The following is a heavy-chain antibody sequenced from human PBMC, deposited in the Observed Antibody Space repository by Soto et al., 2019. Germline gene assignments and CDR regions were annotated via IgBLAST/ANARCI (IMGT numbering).Heavy chain of an antibody. CDR1: GFTFSGSA. Sequence: GSLRLSCAASGFTFSGSAMHWVRQASGKGLEWVGRIRSKANSYATAYAASVKGRFTISRDDSKNTAYLQMNSLKTEDTAVYYCTRNPGSIVATTNNYWGQGTLVTVSS. V-gene: IGHV3-73*01. CDR2: IRSKANSYAT. CDR3: TRNPGSIVATTNNY. J-gene: IGHJ4*02. D-gene: IGHD5-12*01.